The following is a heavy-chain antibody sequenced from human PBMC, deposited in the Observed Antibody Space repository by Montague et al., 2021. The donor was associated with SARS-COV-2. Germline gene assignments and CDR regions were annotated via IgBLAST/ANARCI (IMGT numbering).Heavy chain of an antibody. CDR3: AKCTHYYASGTYYNTYYFDH. CDR2: ISDTGANT. V-gene: IGHV3-23*01. D-gene: IGHD3-10*01. J-gene: IGHJ4*02. CDR1: GFTFSNYG. Sequence: SLRLSCAASGFTFSNYGMSWVRQAPGKGLEWVSLISDTGANTHYADSVKGRFTISRDNSKNTVLPQMNSLRAEDTAVYYCAKCTHYYASGTYYNTYYFDHWGQGTLVTVSS.